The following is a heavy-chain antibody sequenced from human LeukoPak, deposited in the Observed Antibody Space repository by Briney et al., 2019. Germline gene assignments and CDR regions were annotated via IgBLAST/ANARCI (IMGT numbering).Heavy chain of an antibody. V-gene: IGHV3-23*01. J-gene: IGHJ4*02. CDR1: GFTFSSYA. CDR2: ISGGGAGT. Sequence: GGSLRLSCAASGFTFSSYAMSWVRQAPGKGLEWVSVISGGGAGTYYADSVKGRFTISKDNSKNTLYLQMNSLRAEDSAIYYCAKGSSNGRPYYFDFWGPGSLVAVSS. CDR3: AKGSSNGRPYYFDF. D-gene: IGHD6-25*01.